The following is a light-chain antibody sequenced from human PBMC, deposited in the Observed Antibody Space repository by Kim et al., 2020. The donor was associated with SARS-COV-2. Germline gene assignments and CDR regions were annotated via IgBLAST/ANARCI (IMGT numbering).Light chain of an antibody. Sequence: ASVGDRVTITCRARQDIRNDLGWYQQNPGRAPKRLIYGASSLQSGVPSRFSGSGSGTEFTLTISSQQPEDFATYFCLQHNTYPITFGQGTRLEIK. CDR1: QDIRND. CDR3: LQHNTYPIT. CDR2: GAS. V-gene: IGKV1-17*01. J-gene: IGKJ5*01.